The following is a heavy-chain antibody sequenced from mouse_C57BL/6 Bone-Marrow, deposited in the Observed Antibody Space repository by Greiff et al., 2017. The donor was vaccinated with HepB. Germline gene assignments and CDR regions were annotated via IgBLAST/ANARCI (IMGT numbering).Heavy chain of an antibody. Sequence: VQLQQPGAELVKPGASVKLSCKASGYTFTSYWMQWVKQRPGQGLEWIGEIDPSDSYTNYNQKFKGKATLTVDTSSSTAYMQLSNLTSEDSAVYYCAPYLGYWGQGTTLTVSS. D-gene: IGHD5-5*01. J-gene: IGHJ2*01. CDR1: GYTFTSYW. CDR3: APYLGY. CDR2: IDPSDSYT. V-gene: IGHV1-50*01.